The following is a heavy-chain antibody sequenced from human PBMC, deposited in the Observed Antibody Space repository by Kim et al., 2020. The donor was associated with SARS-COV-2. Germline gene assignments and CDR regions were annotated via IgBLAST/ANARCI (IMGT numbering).Heavy chain of an antibody. CDR3: ATDPEQSWGSRYFYGLD. CDR2: ISGNGSNK. Sequence: GGSLRLSCAASGFTFRNYAINWVRQAPGKGLEWVAVISGNGSNKYYADSVKGRFTISRDNSKDTLYLQMNSLRTDDTALYYCATDPEQSWGSRYFYGLD. J-gene: IGHJ6*01. CDR1: GFTFRNYA. D-gene: IGHD6-19*01. V-gene: IGHV3-30*03.